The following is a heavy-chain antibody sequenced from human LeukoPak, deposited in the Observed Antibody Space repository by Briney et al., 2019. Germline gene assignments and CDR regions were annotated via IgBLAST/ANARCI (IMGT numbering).Heavy chain of an antibody. Sequence: ASVKVSCKASGYTFTSNYIHWVRQAPGQGLEWMGMIYPRDGSTSYAQKFQGRVTVTRDTSTSTVHMEQSGLRSEDTAEYYCARDQEGFDYWGQGTLVTVSS. V-gene: IGHV1-46*01. CDR1: GYTFTSNY. CDR2: IYPRDGST. J-gene: IGHJ4*02. CDR3: ARDQEGFDY.